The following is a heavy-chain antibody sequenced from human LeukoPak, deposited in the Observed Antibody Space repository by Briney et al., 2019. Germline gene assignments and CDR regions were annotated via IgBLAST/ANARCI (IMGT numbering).Heavy chain of an antibody. V-gene: IGHV3-48*02. CDR1: GFTFSNYW. CDR3: ARGLGSTYPGDYYYYGMDV. J-gene: IGHJ6*02. Sequence: GGSLRLSCAATGFTFSNYWMSWVRQAPGKGLEWVSYISSSSSTIYYADSVKGRFTISRDNAKNSLYLQMNSLRDEDTAVYYCARGLGSTYPGDYYYYGMDVWGQGTTVTVSS. CDR2: ISSSSSTI. D-gene: IGHD2-15*01.